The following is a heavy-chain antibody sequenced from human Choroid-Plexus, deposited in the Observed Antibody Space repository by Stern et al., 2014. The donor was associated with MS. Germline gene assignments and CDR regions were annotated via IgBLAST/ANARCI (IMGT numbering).Heavy chain of an antibody. V-gene: IGHV3-30*18. CDR1: GFTFGSCA. D-gene: IGHD2/OR15-2a*01. Sequence: QVQLVQSGGGVVQPGRPLSLSCVVSGFTFGSCAMHWVRQAPGKGLEWVAGGSYDGSNKYYADSVKGRFTISRDNSQNTLYMQMSSLRPEDTAVYYCAKDRQYLTYFFDHWGQGSLVTVSS. CDR3: AKDRQYLTYFFDH. J-gene: IGHJ5*02. CDR2: GSYDGSNK.